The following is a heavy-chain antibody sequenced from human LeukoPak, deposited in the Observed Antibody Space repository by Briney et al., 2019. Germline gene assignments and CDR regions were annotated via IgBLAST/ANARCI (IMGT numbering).Heavy chain of an antibody. D-gene: IGHD6-19*01. CDR1: VFTFTSYW. CDR2: INSDESST. Sequence: GGSLRLSCAASVFTFTSYWMHWVRQAPGKGLVWFSRINSDESSTSYAASVKGRFTISRDNDKNTLYLQMTSLRADDTAVYYSAASVGIAVAGTTPFDYWGQGTLVTVSS. J-gene: IGHJ4*02. CDR3: AASVGIAVAGTTPFDY. V-gene: IGHV3-74*01.